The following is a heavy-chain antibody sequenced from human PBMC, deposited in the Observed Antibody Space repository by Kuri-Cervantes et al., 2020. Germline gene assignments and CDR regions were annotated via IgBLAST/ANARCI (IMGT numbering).Heavy chain of an antibody. J-gene: IGHJ4*03. Sequence: ASVKVSCKAPGNTFTSYYMHWVRQVPGQGLEWMGIINPSGDSAKYAQKFQGRVTMTRDTSTSTLYMELNSLNSEDTAVYFCARGGSGSYQYYFDYWGQGTTVTVSS. CDR2: INPSGDSA. CDR1: GNTFTSYY. CDR3: ARGGSGSYQYYFDY. V-gene: IGHV1-46*01. D-gene: IGHD1-26*01.